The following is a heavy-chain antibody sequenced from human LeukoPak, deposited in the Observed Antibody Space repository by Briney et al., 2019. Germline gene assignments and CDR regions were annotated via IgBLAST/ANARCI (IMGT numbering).Heavy chain of an antibody. V-gene: IGHV1-18*01. J-gene: IGHJ4*02. CDR3: ATTHDHRTTVTTEAYY. Sequence: GASVKVSCKASGYTFTSYGISWVRQAPGQGLEWMGWISAYNGNTNYAQKLRGRVTMTTDTSTSTAYMELRSLRSDDTAVYYCATTHDHRTTVTTEAYYWGQGTLVTVSS. D-gene: IGHD4-17*01. CDR2: ISAYNGNT. CDR1: GYTFTSYG.